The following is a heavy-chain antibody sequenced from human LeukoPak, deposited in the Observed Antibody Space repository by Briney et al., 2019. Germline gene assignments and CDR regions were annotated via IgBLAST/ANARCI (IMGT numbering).Heavy chain of an antibody. Sequence: GGSLRLSCAASGFTFSSYWMHWVRQAPGKGLVWVSRINSDGSSTSYADSVKGRFTISRDNAKNTLCLQMNSLRAEDTAVYYCARDKSRYSSSWHTRANWFDPWGQGTLVTVSS. CDR1: GFTFSSYW. J-gene: IGHJ5*02. D-gene: IGHD6-13*01. CDR2: INSDGSST. V-gene: IGHV3-74*01. CDR3: ARDKSRYSSSWHTRANWFDP.